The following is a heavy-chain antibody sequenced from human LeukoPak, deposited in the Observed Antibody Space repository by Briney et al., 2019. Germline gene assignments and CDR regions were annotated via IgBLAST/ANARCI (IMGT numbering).Heavy chain of an antibody. CDR3: AREEGYYDSSGYYWILDY. D-gene: IGHD3-22*01. CDR2: INHSGNT. V-gene: IGHV4-34*01. Sequence: SETLSLTCAVYGGSFSGYYWSWIRQPPGKGLEWIGEINHSGNTNYNPSLKSRVTISVDTSKNQFSLKLSSVTAADTAVYYCAREEGYYDSSGYYWILDYWGQGTLVTVSS. CDR1: GGSFSGYY. J-gene: IGHJ4*02.